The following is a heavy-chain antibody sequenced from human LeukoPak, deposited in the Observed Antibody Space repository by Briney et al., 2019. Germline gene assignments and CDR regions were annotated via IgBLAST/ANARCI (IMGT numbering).Heavy chain of an antibody. D-gene: IGHD6-13*01. J-gene: IGHJ5*02. V-gene: IGHV1-2*02. CDR3: ARGTCGYRYNWFDP. Sequence: GASVKVSCKASGYTFTGYYMHWVRQAPGQGLEWMGWINPNSGGTNYAQKFQGRVTMTRDTSISTAYMELSRLRSDDTAVYYCARGTCGYRYNWFDPWGQGTLVTVSS. CDR2: INPNSGGT. CDR1: GYTFTGYY.